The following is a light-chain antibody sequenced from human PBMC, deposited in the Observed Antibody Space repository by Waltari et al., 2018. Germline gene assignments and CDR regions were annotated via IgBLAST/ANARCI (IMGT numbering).Light chain of an antibody. V-gene: IGLV2-14*01. CDR1: DSDVGAYDF. J-gene: IGLJ1*01. CDR2: EVS. CDR3: SSYTTSSAPGV. Sequence: QSALTQPASVSGSPGQSITISCPGTDSDVGAYDFVSWYQQHPGKAPHLLIYEVSNRPSGIANRVSASQARNTASLTIPGLKAEDEADYDYSSYTTSSAPGVCRTGTRVTVL.